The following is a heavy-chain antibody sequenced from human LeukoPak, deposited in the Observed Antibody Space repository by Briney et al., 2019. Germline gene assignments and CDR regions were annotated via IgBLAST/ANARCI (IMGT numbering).Heavy chain of an antibody. D-gene: IGHD3-22*01. V-gene: IGHV1-69*04. Sequence: SVKVSCKASGGTFSSYAISWVRQAPGQGLEWMGRIIPILGIANYAQKFQGRVTITADKSTSTAYMELSSLRSEDTAVYYCARDDYYDSSGYYRAWAFDIWGQGTMVTVSS. J-gene: IGHJ3*02. CDR3: ARDDYYDSSGYYRAWAFDI. CDR1: GGTFSSYA. CDR2: IIPILGIA.